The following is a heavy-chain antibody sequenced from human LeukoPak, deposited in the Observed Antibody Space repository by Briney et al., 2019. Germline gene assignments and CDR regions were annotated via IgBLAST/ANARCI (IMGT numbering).Heavy chain of an antibody. V-gene: IGHV4-4*02. J-gene: IGHJ4*02. D-gene: IGHD6-13*01. CDR3: ARGLIGYSSSWYSTYYFDY. CDR1: GGSISSSNW. Sequence: SGTLSLTCAVSGGSISSSNWWSWVRQPPGKGLEWIGEINHSGSTNYNPSLKSRVTISVDTSKNQFSPKLSSVTAADTAVYYCARGLIGYSSSWYSTYYFDYWGQGTLVTVSS. CDR2: INHSGST.